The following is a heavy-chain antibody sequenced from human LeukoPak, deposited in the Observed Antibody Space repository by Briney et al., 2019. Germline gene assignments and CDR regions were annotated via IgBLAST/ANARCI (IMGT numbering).Heavy chain of an antibody. V-gene: IGHV4-59*12. D-gene: IGHD3-16*01. CDR3: ARDLGGHDR. J-gene: IGHJ5*02. CDR2: ISHTGSA. CDR1: GGSISSYY. Sequence: SETLSLTCTVSGGSISSYYWSWIRQPPGKGLEWIGYISHTGSAYYNPSLKSRVTISIDRSKNQFSLKVSSMTVADTAVYYCARDLGGHDRWGQGTLVTVSS.